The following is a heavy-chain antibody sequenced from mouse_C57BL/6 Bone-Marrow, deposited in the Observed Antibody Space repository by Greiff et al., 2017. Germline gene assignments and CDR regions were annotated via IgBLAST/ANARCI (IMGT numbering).Heavy chain of an antibody. CDR1: GYTFTDYN. CDR2: INPNNGVT. Sequence: EVQLQESGPELVKPGASVKIPCKASGYTFTDYNMDWVKQSHGKSLEWIGDINPNNGVTIYNQKFKGKATLTVDKSSSTAYMELRSLTSEDTAVYYCARGSYDWYFDVWGTGTTVTVSS. CDR3: ARGSYDWYFDV. J-gene: IGHJ1*03. D-gene: IGHD1-1*02. V-gene: IGHV1-18*01.